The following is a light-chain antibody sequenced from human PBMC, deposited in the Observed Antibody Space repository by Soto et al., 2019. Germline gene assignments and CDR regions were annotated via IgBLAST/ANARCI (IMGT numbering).Light chain of an antibody. CDR1: SSNIGAGYD. CDR3: QSYDSSLSRYL. J-gene: IGLJ1*01. V-gene: IGLV1-40*01. Sequence: QSVLTQPPSVSGATGQRVTISCTGSSSNIGAGYDVHWYQQLPGTAPKLLIYGNSNRPSGVPDRFSGSKSGTSASLAITGLQAEDEADYYCQSYDSSLSRYLFGTGTKLTVL. CDR2: GNS.